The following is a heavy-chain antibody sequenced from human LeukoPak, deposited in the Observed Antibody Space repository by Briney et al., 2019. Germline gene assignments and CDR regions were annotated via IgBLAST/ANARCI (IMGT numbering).Heavy chain of an antibody. CDR2: INHSGST. Sequence: SETLSLTCAVYGVSFSGYHWTWLRQSPEKGLEWIGEINHSGSTSYNPSLKSQVTISVDTSKNQFSLKLTSVTAADTAVYYCARGPLLTHRRYFDFWGQGTLVTVSS. V-gene: IGHV4-34*01. CDR1: GVSFSGYH. J-gene: IGHJ4*02. D-gene: IGHD3-9*01. CDR3: ARGPLLTHRRYFDF.